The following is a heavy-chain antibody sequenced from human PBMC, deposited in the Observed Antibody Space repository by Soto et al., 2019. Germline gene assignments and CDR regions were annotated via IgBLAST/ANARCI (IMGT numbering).Heavy chain of an antibody. J-gene: IGHJ3*02. Sequence: ETLSLTCTASGGSISSYYWSWIRQPPGKGLEWIGYIYYTGSTNYNPSLKSRVTISLDTSKNQFSLKLTSVTAADTAVYYCASLSGSYYAFDIWGQGTMVTVSS. V-gene: IGHV4-59*01. D-gene: IGHD1-26*01. CDR1: GGSISSYY. CDR2: IYYTGST. CDR3: ASLSGSYYAFDI.